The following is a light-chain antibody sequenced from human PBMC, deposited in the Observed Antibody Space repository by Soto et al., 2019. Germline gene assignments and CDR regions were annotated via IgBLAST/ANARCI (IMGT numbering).Light chain of an antibody. CDR1: QSVSSSY. J-gene: IGKJ2*01. Sequence: EIVLTQSPGTLSLSPGERATLSCRASQSVSSSYLAWYQQKPGQAPRLLIYGASSRATGIPDRFSGGGSGTDFPLTISRLEPEDFAVYYCQQFVSSLSSFTFGQGTKLEI. V-gene: IGKV3-20*01. CDR2: GAS. CDR3: QQFVSSLSSFT.